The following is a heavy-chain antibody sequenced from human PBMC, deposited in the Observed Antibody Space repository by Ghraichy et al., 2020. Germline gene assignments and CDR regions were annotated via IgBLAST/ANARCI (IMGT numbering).Heavy chain of an antibody. CDR3: ARDFGYSYGYLRG. Sequence: GGSLRLTCAASGFTFSSYGMHWVRQAPGKGLEWVAVIWYDGSNKYYADSVKGPFTISRDNSKNTLYLQMNSLRAEDTAVYYCARDFGYSYGYLRGWGQGTLVTVSS. J-gene: IGHJ4*02. CDR1: GFTFSSYG. V-gene: IGHV3-33*01. CDR2: IWYDGSNK. D-gene: IGHD5-18*01.